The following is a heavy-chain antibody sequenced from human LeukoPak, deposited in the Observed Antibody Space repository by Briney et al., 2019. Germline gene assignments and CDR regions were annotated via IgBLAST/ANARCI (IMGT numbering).Heavy chain of an antibody. CDR2: IDPSDSYT. D-gene: IGHD5-24*01. CDR1: GYSFTSYW. V-gene: IGHV5-10-1*01. Sequence: GESLRISCKGSGYSFTSYWISWVRQMPGKGLEWMGRIDPSDSYTNYSPSFQGHVTVSADKSISTAYLQWSSLKASDTAMYYCASGYNDSYGMDVWGKGTTVTVSS. CDR3: ASGYNDSYGMDV. J-gene: IGHJ6*04.